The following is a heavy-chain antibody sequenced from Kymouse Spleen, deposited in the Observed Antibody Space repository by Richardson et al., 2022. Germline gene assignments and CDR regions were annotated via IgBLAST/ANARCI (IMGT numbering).Heavy chain of an antibody. D-gene: IGHD3-10*01. Sequence: QVQLVESGGGVVQPGRSLRLSCAASGFTFSSYGMHWVRQAPGKGLEWVAVIWYDGSNKYYADSVKGRFTISRDNSKNTLYLQMNSLRAEDTAVYYCARETMVRGVMRYYGMDVWGQGTTVTVSS. J-gene: IGHJ6*02. CDR1: GFTFSSYG. CDR3: ARETMVRGVMRYYGMDV. CDR2: IWYDGSNK. V-gene: IGHV3-33*01.